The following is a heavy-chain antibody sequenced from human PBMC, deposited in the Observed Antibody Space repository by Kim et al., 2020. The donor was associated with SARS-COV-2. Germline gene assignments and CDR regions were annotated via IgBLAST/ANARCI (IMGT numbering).Heavy chain of an antibody. Sequence: GSLRLSCATSGFTFSAYDMNWVRQAPGKGLEWLSFITKSSTTIYYADSVEGRFTISRDNAKKSLFLQMNSLRDEDTALYYCVRDRMGGAFDMWGQGTMVTVSS. J-gene: IGHJ3*02. CDR1: GFTFSAYD. D-gene: IGHD3-16*01. V-gene: IGHV3-48*02. CDR2: ITKSSTTI. CDR3: VRDRMGGAFDM.